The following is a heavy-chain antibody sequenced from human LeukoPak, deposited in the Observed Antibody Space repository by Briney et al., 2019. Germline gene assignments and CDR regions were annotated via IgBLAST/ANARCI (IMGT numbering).Heavy chain of an antibody. D-gene: IGHD6-13*01. CDR3: ARDQQTSSWYGQYYYYYMDV. V-gene: IGHV4-4*07. J-gene: IGHJ6*03. CDR1: GGSISSYY. CDR2: IYTSGST. Sequence: SETLSLTCTVSGGSISSYYWSWIRQPAGKGLEWIGRIYTSGSTNYNPSLKSRVTMSVDTSKNQFSLKLSSVTAADTAVYYCARDQQTSSWYGQYYYYYMDVWGKGTTVTVSS.